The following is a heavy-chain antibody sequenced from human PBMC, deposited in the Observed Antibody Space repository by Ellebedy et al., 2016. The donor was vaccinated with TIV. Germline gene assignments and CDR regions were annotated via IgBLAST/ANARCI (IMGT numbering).Heavy chain of an antibody. Sequence: SETLSLXCAVYGGSFSGYYWSWIRQPPGKGLEWIGEINHSGSTNYNPSLKSRVTISVDTSKNQFSLKLSSVTAADTAVYYCASDRGVPLDYWGQGTLVTVSS. D-gene: IGHD3-10*01. CDR3: ASDRGVPLDY. V-gene: IGHV4-34*01. J-gene: IGHJ4*02. CDR1: GGSFSGYY. CDR2: INHSGST.